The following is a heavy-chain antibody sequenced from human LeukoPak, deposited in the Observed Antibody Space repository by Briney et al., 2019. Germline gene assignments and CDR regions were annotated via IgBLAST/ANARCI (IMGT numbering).Heavy chain of an antibody. CDR3: ARDRREAPDYYYYMDV. V-gene: IGHV4-59*12. CDR1: GGSISSYY. CDR2: IYYSGST. J-gene: IGHJ6*03. D-gene: IGHD1-26*01. Sequence: SETLSLTCTVSGGSISSYYWSWIRQPPGKGLEWIGYIYYSGSTNYNPSLKSRVTISVDTSKNQFSLKLSSVTAADTAVYYCARDRREAPDYYYYMDVWGKGTTVTVSS.